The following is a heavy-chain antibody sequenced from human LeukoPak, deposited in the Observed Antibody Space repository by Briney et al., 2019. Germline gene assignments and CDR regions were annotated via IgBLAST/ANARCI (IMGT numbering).Heavy chain of an antibody. Sequence: GGSLRLSCVGSGFTSIAYALTWARQAPGKGLEWVSGISGGGVTTYYADSVKGRFTISRDNSKNTLYLQMNSLRADDTAIYNCARNQQLGGHSYYYYGMDVWGQGTTVTVSS. J-gene: IGHJ6*02. CDR1: GFTSIAYA. CDR2: ISGGGVTT. V-gene: IGHV3-23*01. D-gene: IGHD3-16*01. CDR3: ARNQQLGGHSYYYYGMDV.